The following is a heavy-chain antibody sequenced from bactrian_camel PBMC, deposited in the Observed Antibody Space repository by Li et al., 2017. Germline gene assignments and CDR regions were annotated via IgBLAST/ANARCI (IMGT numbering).Heavy chain of an antibody. CDR3: AAGILCGRSLSRYQYNY. V-gene: IGHV3S44*01. J-gene: IGHJ4*01. CDR1: GFTFSGHC. Sequence: VQLVESGGGSVQAGESLRLSCKASGFTFSGHCMGWFRQAPGQEREAVAIIDGDVSPTYADFADGRFTISKDNSKQILFLQMNSLKPEDTAEYYCAAGILCGRSLSRYQYNYWGQGTQVTV. D-gene: IGHD2*01. CDR2: IIDGDVSP.